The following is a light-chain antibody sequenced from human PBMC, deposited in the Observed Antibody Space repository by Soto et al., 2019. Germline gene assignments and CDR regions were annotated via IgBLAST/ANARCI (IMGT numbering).Light chain of an antibody. Sequence: QSALTQPPSASGSPGQSVTISCTGSSSDVGGHNHVSWYQQHPGKAPKLMIYEVSKRPSGVPDRFSGSKSVNTASLTVSGLQAEDEADYYCSPYAGSMNLIFGGGTKVTVL. CDR2: EVS. CDR1: SSDVGGHNH. J-gene: IGLJ2*01. CDR3: SPYAGSMNLI. V-gene: IGLV2-8*01.